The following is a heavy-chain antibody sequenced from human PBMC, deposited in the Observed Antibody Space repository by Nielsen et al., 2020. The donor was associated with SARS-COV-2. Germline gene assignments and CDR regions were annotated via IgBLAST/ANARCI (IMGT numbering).Heavy chain of an antibody. CDR1: GGSFGGYY. Sequence: SETLSLTCAVSGGSFGGYYWSWVRQAPGKGLEWIAEINHSGSTNYNPYSMSRVIISVDTSTNQFPLKLSPVTAADTAVYYCARDLVDYYDSSGYSDAFDIWGQGTMVTVSS. CDR3: ARDLVDYYDSSGYSDAFDI. V-gene: IGHV4-34*01. D-gene: IGHD3-22*01. CDR2: INHSGST. J-gene: IGHJ3*02.